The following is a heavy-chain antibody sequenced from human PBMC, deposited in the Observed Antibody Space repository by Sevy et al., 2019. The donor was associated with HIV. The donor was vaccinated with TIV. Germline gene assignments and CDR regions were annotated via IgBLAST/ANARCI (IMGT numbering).Heavy chain of an antibody. J-gene: IGHJ5*02. CDR1: GFTFSSYS. V-gene: IGHV3-21*01. D-gene: IGHD2-2*01. CDR3: ARDRCTITSCHEGNWFDP. CDR2: ISGLSNYI. Sequence: GGSLRLSCAASGFTFSSYSMNWVRQAPGKGLEWVSCISGLSNYIYYADSVKGRFTISRDNAKNSLYLQMNSLRPEDTAVYYCARDRCTITSCHEGNWFDPWGQGTLVTVSS.